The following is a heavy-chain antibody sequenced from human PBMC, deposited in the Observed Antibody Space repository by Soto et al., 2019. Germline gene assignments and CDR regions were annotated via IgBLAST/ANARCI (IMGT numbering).Heavy chain of an antibody. CDR1: GYTFTSYA. CDR2: INAGNGNT. V-gene: IGHV1-3*05. J-gene: IGHJ6*02. D-gene: IGHD6-19*01. Sequence: QVQLVQSGAEEKKPGASVKVSCKASGYTFTSYAMHWVRQAPGQRLEWMGWINAGNGNTKYSQKFQGRVTITRDTAASTAYMELSSLRSEDTAVYSCARDPRGLVAGIDYYYYCMDVWGQGTTVTVSS. CDR3: ARDPRGLVAGIDYYYYCMDV.